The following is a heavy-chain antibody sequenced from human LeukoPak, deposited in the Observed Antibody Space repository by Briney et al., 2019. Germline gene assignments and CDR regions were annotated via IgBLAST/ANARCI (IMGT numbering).Heavy chain of an antibody. Sequence: ASVKVSCKASGYTFTGYYMHWVRQAPGQGLEWMGRINPNSGGTNYAQKFQGRVTMTRDTSISTAYMELSRLRSDDTAVYYCARDHDLHSFGELYGYWGQGTLVTVSS. J-gene: IGHJ4*02. V-gene: IGHV1-2*06. CDR3: ARDHDLHSFGELYGY. CDR1: GYTFTGYY. CDR2: INPNSGGT. D-gene: IGHD3-10*01.